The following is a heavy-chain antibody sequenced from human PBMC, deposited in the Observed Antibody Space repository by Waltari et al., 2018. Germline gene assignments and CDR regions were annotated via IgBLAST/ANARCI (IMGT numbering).Heavy chain of an antibody. Sequence: QVQLQQWGAGLFKPSETLSLTCAVYGGSFSGYYWSWIRQPPGKGLEWIGEINHSGSTNYNPSLKSRVTISVDTSKNQFSLKLSSVTAADTAVYYCARGAEMATITGLGYYYYMDVWGKGTTVTVSS. J-gene: IGHJ6*03. CDR2: INHSGST. CDR1: GGSFSGYY. CDR3: ARGAEMATITGLGYYYYMDV. D-gene: IGHD5-12*01. V-gene: IGHV4-34*01.